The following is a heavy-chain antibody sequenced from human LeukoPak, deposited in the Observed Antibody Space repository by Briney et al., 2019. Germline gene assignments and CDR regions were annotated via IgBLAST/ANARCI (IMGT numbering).Heavy chain of an antibody. CDR1: GFTFSSYA. CDR2: ISGSGGST. Sequence: GGSLRLSCAASGFTFSSYAMSWVRQAPGKGLEWVSAISGSGGSTYYADSVKGRFTISRGNSKNTLYLQMNSLRAEDTAVYYCAKGGYCTNGVCYELDYWGQGTLVTVSS. D-gene: IGHD2-8*01. CDR3: AKGGYCTNGVCYELDY. J-gene: IGHJ4*02. V-gene: IGHV3-23*01.